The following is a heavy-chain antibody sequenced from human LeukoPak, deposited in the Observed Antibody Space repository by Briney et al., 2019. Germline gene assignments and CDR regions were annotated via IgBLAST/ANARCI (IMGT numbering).Heavy chain of an antibody. D-gene: IGHD6-13*01. J-gene: IGHJ4*02. CDR1: GYSISSGYY. Sequence: PSETLSLTCTVSGYSISSGYYWGWIRQPPGKGLEWIGSIYHSGDTDYNPSLKSRVTISVDTSKNQFSLKLSSVTAADTAVYYCAREPAAGYFDYWGQGTLVTVSS. CDR3: AREPAAGYFDY. CDR2: IYHSGDT. V-gene: IGHV4-38-2*02.